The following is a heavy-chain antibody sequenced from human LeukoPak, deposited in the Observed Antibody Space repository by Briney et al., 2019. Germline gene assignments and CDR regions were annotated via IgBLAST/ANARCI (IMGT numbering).Heavy chain of an antibody. D-gene: IGHD3-22*01. J-gene: IGHJ4*02. Sequence: PGGSLRLSCAASGFTFSSYWLHWVRHAPGKGLVWVLRINTDGSTTDYADSVKVRFTISRDNAKNTLYLQVNSLGAEDTAVYYCARESYYDSSGFDYWGQGTLVTVSS. CDR2: INTDGSTT. CDR3: ARESYYDSSGFDY. V-gene: IGHV3-74*01. CDR1: GFTFSSYW.